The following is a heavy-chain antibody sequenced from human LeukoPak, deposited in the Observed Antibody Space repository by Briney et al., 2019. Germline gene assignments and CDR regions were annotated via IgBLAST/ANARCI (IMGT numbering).Heavy chain of an antibody. CDR2: ISWNSGSI. D-gene: IGHD2-15*01. CDR1: GFTFDDYA. Sequence: GGSLRLSCAASGFTFDDYAMHWVRQAPGKGLEWVSGISWNSGSIGYADSVKGRFTISRDNAKNSLYLQMNSLRAEDMALYYCAKGACSGGSCYPRGNAFDIWGQGTMVTVSS. V-gene: IGHV3-9*03. J-gene: IGHJ3*02. CDR3: AKGACSGGSCYPRGNAFDI.